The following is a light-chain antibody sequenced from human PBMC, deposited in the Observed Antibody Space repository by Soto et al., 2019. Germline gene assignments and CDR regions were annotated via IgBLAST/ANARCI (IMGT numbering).Light chain of an antibody. Sequence: DIQMTQSPSTLSPSVGDRLTITCRASQSISSWLAWYQQKQGKAPKXLIYKASSLESGVPSRFSGSGSGTEVTITISSLQPDDGETYYCQHYNSYSEAFGQGTKVDIK. V-gene: IGKV1-5*03. J-gene: IGKJ1*01. CDR2: KAS. CDR1: QSISSW. CDR3: QHYNSYSEA.